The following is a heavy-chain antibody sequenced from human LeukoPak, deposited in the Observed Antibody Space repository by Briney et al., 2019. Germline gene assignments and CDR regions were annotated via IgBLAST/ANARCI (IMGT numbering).Heavy chain of an antibody. CDR2: ISYDGNDK. Sequence: GGSLRLSCAASGFTFNSYGMHWVRQAPGKGLEWVAVISYDGNDKFYRDSVKGRFTISRDNSKNTLYLQMNSLRAEDTAVYYCARETDDILTGYSYFDCWGQGTLVTVSS. D-gene: IGHD3-9*01. V-gene: IGHV3-30*03. CDR3: ARETDDILTGYSYFDC. CDR1: GFTFNSYG. J-gene: IGHJ4*02.